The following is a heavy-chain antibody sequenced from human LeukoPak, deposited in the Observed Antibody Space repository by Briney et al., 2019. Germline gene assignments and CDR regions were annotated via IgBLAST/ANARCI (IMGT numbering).Heavy chain of an antibody. D-gene: IGHD1-7*01. J-gene: IGHJ5*02. Sequence: SETLSLTCTVSGGSISSSSYYWGWIRQPPGKGLEWIGSIYYSGSTYYNPSLKSRVTISVDTSKSQFSLKLSSVTAADTAVYYCARPITGTTKSFDPWGQGTLVTVSS. CDR3: ARPITGTTKSFDP. CDR1: GGSISSSSYY. V-gene: IGHV4-39*01. CDR2: IYYSGST.